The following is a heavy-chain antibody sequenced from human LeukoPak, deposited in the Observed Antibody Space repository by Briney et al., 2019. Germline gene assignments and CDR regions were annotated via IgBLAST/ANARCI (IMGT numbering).Heavy chain of an antibody. CDR3: AREGDILTGAADY. J-gene: IGHJ4*02. CDR1: GYTFTGYY. Sequence: ASVKVSCKASGYTFTGYYMHWVRQAPGQGLKWMGWINSNSGGTNYAQKFQGRVTMTRDMSTSTVYMELSSLRSEDTAVYYCAREGDILTGAADYWGQGTLVTVSS. CDR2: INSNSGGT. V-gene: IGHV1-2*02. D-gene: IGHD3-9*01.